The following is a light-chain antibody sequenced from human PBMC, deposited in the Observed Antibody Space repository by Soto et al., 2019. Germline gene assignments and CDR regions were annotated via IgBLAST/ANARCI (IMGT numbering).Light chain of an antibody. CDR3: QKYSSVPV. CDR2: AAS. Sequence: DIQMTQSPTSLSASVGDRVTITCQASQGIRNFVAWYQQKPGKAPKLLIYAASTLQSGVPSRFSGSGSGTDFTLTIHSLQPEDVATYSCQKYSSVPVFGPGAKGEIK. V-gene: IGKV1-27*01. J-gene: IGKJ3*01. CDR1: QGIRNF.